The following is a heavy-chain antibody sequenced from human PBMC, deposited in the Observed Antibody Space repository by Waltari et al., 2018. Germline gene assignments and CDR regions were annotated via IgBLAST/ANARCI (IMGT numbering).Heavy chain of an antibody. J-gene: IGHJ6*02. CDR1: GYTLTELS. V-gene: IGHV1-24*01. D-gene: IGHD3-3*01. Sequence: HVQLVQSGTEVKIPGASVNVSCKASGYTLTELSMHWVRQAPGNGLEWMGGFDPEDGETIYAQKFQGRVTMTEDTSTDTAYMELSSLRSEDTAVYYCATQNDFWRTSGDVWGQGTTVTVSS. CDR2: FDPEDGET. CDR3: ATQNDFWRTSGDV.